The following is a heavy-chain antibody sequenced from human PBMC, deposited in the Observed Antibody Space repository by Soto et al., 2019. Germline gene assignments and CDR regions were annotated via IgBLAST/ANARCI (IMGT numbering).Heavy chain of an antibody. J-gene: IGHJ5*02. CDR1: GGSFSASY. D-gene: IGHD2-2*01. CDR3: ARDLLGLEFCSSTSCDSRPRSGMFWFDP. CDR2: INHNGST. V-gene: IGHV4-34*01. Sequence: SETLSLTCAVYGGSFSASYWSWIRQPPGKGLEWIGEINHNGSTSYNPSLKSRVTISVDTSKNQFSLQLSSVTAADTAVHYCARDLLGLEFCSSTSCDSRPRSGMFWFDPWGQGTLVTVSS.